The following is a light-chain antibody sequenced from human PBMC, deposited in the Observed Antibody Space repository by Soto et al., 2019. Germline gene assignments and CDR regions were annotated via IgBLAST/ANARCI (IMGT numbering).Light chain of an antibody. V-gene: IGKV1-5*03. J-gene: IGKJ1*01. CDR2: KAS. CDR3: QHYET. Sequence: DIRITQSPSTLSASVGDRVTITCRASQGISSWLAWYQQKAGKAPKLLIYKASTLQSGVPSRFSGGGSGTEWTLTISSPQPDDFATYYCQHYETFGQGTKVEVK. CDR1: QGISSW.